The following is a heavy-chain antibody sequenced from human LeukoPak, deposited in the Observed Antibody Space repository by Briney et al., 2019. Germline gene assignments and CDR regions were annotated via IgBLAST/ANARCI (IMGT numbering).Heavy chain of an antibody. Sequence: GASVKVSCKASGYTFTGYFIHWLRQAPGQGPEWMGWINPNSGGTHDAQKFQGRVTMTRDTSISTAYMELSGLRSDDTAVYYCARDQSVVGASIMYAFDIWGQGTMVTVSS. CDR2: INPNSGGT. CDR1: GYTFTGYF. J-gene: IGHJ3*02. D-gene: IGHD1-26*01. V-gene: IGHV1-2*02. CDR3: ARDQSVVGASIMYAFDI.